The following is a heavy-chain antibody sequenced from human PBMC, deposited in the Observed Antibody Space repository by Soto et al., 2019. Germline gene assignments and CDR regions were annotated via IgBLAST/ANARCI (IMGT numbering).Heavy chain of an antibody. CDR2: IVYDGSNE. J-gene: IGHJ3*02. Sequence: PGGSLRLSCAASGFTFSKYVMHWARQAPGKGLEWVAFIVYDGSNELYADSVRGRFTISRDNSKNTLYLQMNSLTAEDTAVYYCAKESDGFDIWGQGTMVTVSS. CDR3: AKESDGFDI. CDR1: GFTFSKYV. V-gene: IGHV3-30*02.